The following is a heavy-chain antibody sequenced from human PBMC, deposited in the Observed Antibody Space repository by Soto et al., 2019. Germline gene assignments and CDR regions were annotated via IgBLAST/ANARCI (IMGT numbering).Heavy chain of an antibody. CDR1: GGSFSGYY. D-gene: IGHD3-10*01. J-gene: IGHJ6*03. Sequence: QVQLQQWGAGLLKPSETLSLTCAVYGGSFSGYYWSWIRQPPGKGLEWIGEINHSGSTNYNPSLKSRVTISVDTSKNHFSLKLSSVTAADTAVYYCARGGELWPSSYYYYYMDVWGKGTTVTVSS. CDR3: ARGGELWPSSYYYYYMDV. V-gene: IGHV4-34*01. CDR2: INHSGST.